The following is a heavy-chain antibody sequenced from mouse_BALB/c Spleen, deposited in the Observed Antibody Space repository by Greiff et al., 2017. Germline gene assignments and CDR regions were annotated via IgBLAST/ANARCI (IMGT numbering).Heavy chain of an antibody. V-gene: IGHV4-1*02. Sequence: GVDFSRYWMSWVRQAPGKGLEWIGKINPDSSTINYTPSLKDKFIISRDNAKNTLYLQMSKVRSEDTALYYCARRGYYDYDGFAYWGQGTLVTVSA. CDR1: GVDFSRYW. D-gene: IGHD2-4*01. CDR2: INPDSSTI. J-gene: IGHJ3*01. CDR3: ARRGYYDYDGFAY.